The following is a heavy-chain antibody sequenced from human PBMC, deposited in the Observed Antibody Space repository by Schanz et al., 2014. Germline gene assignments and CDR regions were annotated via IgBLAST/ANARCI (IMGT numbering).Heavy chain of an antibody. V-gene: IGHV1-18*01. CDR3: ARGPLGTSP. J-gene: IGHJ5*02. Sequence: QVQVVQSGAEVKKPGASVKVSCKASGYTFTSYGISWVRQAPGQRLEWMGWINAGTGNTEYSQKFQGRVTFTADKSTSTAYMELSSLKSEDTAVYYCARGPLGTSPWGQGTLVTVSA. CDR2: INAGTGNT. D-gene: IGHD5-12*01. CDR1: GYTFTSYG.